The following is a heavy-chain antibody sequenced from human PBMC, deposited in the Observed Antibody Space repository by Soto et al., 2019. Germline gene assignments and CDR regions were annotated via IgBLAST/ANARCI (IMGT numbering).Heavy chain of an antibody. Sequence: GPVKVSCKASGYTFTSYGISWVRQAPGQGLEWMGWISAYNGNTNYAQKLQGRVTMTTDTSTSTAYMELRSLRSDDTAVYYCARDRISGWSDDGGFDPWGQGTLVTVSS. CDR2: ISAYNGNT. CDR1: GYTFTSYG. CDR3: ARDRISGWSDDGGFDP. D-gene: IGHD6-19*01. V-gene: IGHV1-18*01. J-gene: IGHJ5*02.